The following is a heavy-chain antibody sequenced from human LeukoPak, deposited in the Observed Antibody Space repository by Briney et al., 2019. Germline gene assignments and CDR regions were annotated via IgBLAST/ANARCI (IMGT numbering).Heavy chain of an antibody. D-gene: IGHD5-18*01. V-gene: IGHV1-2*02. Sequence: ASVKVSCKASGYTFTGYYMHWVRQAPGQGLEWMGWINPNSGGTNYAQKFQGRVTMTRDTSTSTVYMELSSLRSEDTAVYYCARDGGCSYGHRYKGYFQHWGQGTLVTVSS. CDR3: ARDGGCSYGHRYKGYFQH. CDR2: INPNSGGT. J-gene: IGHJ1*01. CDR1: GYTFTGYY.